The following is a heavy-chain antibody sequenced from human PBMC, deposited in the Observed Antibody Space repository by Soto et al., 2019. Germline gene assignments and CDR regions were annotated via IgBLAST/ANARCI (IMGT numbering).Heavy chain of an antibody. V-gene: IGHV3-13*01. Sequence: GGSLRLSCAASGFTFSSYDMHWVRQATGKGLEWVSAIGTAGDTYYPGSVKGRFTISRENAKNSLYLQMNSLRAGDTAVYYCARALKDPEYSGYDFNYYYYYMDVWGKGTTVTVSS. CDR1: GFTFSSYD. CDR2: IGTAGDT. D-gene: IGHD5-12*01. J-gene: IGHJ6*03. CDR3: ARALKDPEYSGYDFNYYYYYMDV.